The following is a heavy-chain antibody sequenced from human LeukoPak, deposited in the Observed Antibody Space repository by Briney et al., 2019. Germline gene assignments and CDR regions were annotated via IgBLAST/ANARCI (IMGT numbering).Heavy chain of an antibody. V-gene: IGHV3-74*01. CDR2: INSDGSDT. J-gene: IGHJ4*02. CDR1: GFTFSSYE. D-gene: IGHD3-22*01. CDR3: ARIRGGYYSDF. Sequence: GGSLRLSCAASGFTFSSYEMNWVRQAPGKGLVWVSRINSDGSDTTYADSVKGRFTISRDNAHNTLYLRMNSLRAEDTAVYHCARIRGGYYSDFWGQGTLVTVSS.